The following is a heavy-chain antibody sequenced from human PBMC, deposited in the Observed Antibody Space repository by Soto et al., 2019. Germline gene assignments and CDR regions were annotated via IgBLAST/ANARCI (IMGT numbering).Heavy chain of an antibody. CDR2: IYHSGST. CDR3: ARGPPFGC. CDR1: GGSISSGGYS. D-gene: IGHD3-10*01. J-gene: IGHJ4*02. V-gene: IGHV4-30-2*01. Sequence: QLQLQESGSGLVKPSQTLSLTCAVSGGSISSGGYSWSWIRQPPGKGLEWVGYIYHSGSTYYNPSLKSRATLSVDRSKNQRSLKPRSLPAADTAVYYLARGPPFGCWGQGTLVTVSS.